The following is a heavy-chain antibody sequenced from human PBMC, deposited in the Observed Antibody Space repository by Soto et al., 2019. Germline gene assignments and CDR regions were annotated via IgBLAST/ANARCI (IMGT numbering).Heavy chain of an antibody. D-gene: IGHD6-13*01. J-gene: IGHJ6*02. V-gene: IGHV6-1*01. CDR2: TYYRSKWYN. CDR3: AREGAAAGNFYYYGMDV. Sequence: SQTLSLTCAISGDSGSSDRAAWNWIRQAPSRGLEWLGRTYYRSKWYNDYAVSVKSRITINPDTSKNQFSLQLNSVTPEDTAVYYCAREGAAAGNFYYYGMDVWGQGTTVTVSS. CDR1: GDSGSSDRAA.